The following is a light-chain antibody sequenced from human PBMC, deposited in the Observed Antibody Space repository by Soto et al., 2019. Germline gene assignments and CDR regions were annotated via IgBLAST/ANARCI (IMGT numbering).Light chain of an antibody. CDR3: ISYTSSTTFV. CDR2: QVS. J-gene: IGLJ1*01. V-gene: IGLV2-14*01. Sequence: QSALTQPASVSGSPGQSITISCTGTSSDVGGYNYVSWYRQHPGKAPKVMIFQVSNRPSGVSNRFSGSKSGNTASLTISGPQPQDAAAYYCISYTSSTTFVFGTGTKVTV. CDR1: SSDVGGYNY.